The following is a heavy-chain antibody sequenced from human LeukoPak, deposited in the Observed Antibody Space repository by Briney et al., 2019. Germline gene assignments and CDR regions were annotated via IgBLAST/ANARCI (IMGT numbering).Heavy chain of an antibody. CDR1: GGSIRSYY. V-gene: IGHV4-4*07. D-gene: IGHD1-26*01. CDR3: ARENSGSYREFDY. Sequence: SETLSLTCTVSGGSIRSYYWTWIRQPAGKGLEWIGRIYPSGSTKYNPSLKSRVTMSVDTSKNQFSLKLSSVTAADTAVYYCARENSGSYREFDYWGQGTLVTVSS. J-gene: IGHJ4*02. CDR2: IYPSGST.